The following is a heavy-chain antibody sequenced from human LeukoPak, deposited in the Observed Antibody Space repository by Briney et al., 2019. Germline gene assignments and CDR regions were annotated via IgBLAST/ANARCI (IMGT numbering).Heavy chain of an antibody. CDR1: GFSFNTYG. CDR3: AKVSVQYSSSSDAFDY. D-gene: IGHD4-11*01. Sequence: GGSLRLSCAAFGFSFNTYGMHWVRQAPGKGLEWVALIWYDGTITYHADSVKGRFTIFRDNSKNTLYLQLTSLRAEDTAMYYCAKVSVQYSSSSDAFDYWGHGTPVTVSS. V-gene: IGHV3-33*03. CDR2: IWYDGTIT. J-gene: IGHJ4*01.